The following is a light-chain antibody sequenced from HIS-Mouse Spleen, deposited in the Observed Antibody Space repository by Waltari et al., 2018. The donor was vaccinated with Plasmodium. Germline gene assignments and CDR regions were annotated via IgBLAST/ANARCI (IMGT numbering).Light chain of an antibody. Sequence: QSALTQPRSVSGSPGQSVTISCTGTSSDVGGYNYVYWYQQHPGKAPNLMIYDVSNRPSGVPDRFSGSKSGNTASLTISGLQAEDEADYYCCSYAGSYTWVFGGGTKLTVL. J-gene: IGLJ3*02. V-gene: IGLV2-11*01. CDR1: SSDVGGYNY. CDR2: DVS. CDR3: CSYAGSYTWV.